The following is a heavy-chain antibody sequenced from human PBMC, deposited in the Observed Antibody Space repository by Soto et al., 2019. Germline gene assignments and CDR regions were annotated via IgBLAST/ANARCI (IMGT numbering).Heavy chain of an antibody. J-gene: IGHJ3*02. V-gene: IGHV1-69*01. D-gene: IGHD3-22*01. CDR3: AVPRITMIVEPSQTGAFDI. Sequence: QVQLVQSGAEVKKPGSSVKVSCKASGGTFSSYAISWVRQAPGQGLEWMGGIIPIFGTANYAQKFQGRVKITADESTSQAYMELSSLRFEDTAVYYCAVPRITMIVEPSQTGAFDIWGQGTMVTVSS. CDR2: IIPIFGTA. CDR1: GGTFSSYA.